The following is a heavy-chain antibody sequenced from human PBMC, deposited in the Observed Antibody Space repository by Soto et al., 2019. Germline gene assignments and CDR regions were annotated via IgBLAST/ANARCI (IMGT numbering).Heavy chain of an antibody. V-gene: IGHV3-48*01. CDR2: ISSSSSTI. Sequence: GGSLRLSCAASGFTFSSYSMNWVRQAPGKGLEWVSYISSSSSTIYYADSVKGRFTISRDNAKNSLYLQMNSLRAEDTAVYYCARDSYGSGSYEGFDYWGQGTLVTVSS. CDR1: GFTFSSYS. CDR3: ARDSYGSGSYEGFDY. D-gene: IGHD3-10*01. J-gene: IGHJ4*02.